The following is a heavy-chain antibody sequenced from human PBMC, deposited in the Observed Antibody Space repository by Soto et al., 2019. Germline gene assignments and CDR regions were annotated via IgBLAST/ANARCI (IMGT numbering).Heavy chain of an antibody. CDR1: GFTFSSYG. Sequence: PGGSLRLSCAASGFTFSSYGMHWVRQAPGKGLEWVAVISYDVSNKYYADSVKGRFTISRDNSKNTLYLQMNSLRAEDTAVYYCAKDREYCTNGVCHTREPGYGMDVWGQGTT. D-gene: IGHD2-8*01. J-gene: IGHJ6*02. CDR3: AKDREYCTNGVCHTREPGYGMDV. V-gene: IGHV3-30*18. CDR2: ISYDVSNK.